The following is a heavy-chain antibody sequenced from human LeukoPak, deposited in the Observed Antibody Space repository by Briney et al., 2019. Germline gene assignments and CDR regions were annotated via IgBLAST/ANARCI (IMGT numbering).Heavy chain of an antibody. CDR2: TYYRSKWYN. J-gene: IGHJ5*02. CDR3: ATGGYYVGRWYNWFDP. CDR1: GDSVSSNSAG. D-gene: IGHD3-10*02. Sequence: SQTLSLTCAISGDSVSSNSAGWNWIRQSPSRGLEWLGRTYYRSKWYNDYAVSEKSRIIINPDTSKNQFSLQLNSVTPEDTAVYYCATGGYYVGRWYNWFDPWGQGTLVTVSS. V-gene: IGHV6-1*01.